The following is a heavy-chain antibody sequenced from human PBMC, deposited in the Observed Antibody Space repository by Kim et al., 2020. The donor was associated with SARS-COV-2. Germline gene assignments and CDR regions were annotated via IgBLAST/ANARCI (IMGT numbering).Heavy chain of an antibody. V-gene: IGHV3-33*07. CDR1: GGTGGRHG. J-gene: IGHJ6*02. CDR3: ARAPGYYYYGMDV. Sequence: GGSLRLSCEASGGTGGRHGMYWVRQAPDKGLEWVASMWYDESVKFYPDSLKGRFTVSRDNSKNTLYLQMNSLRDEDTAVYYCARAPGYYYYGMDVWGQGTTVTVSS. CDR2: MWYDESVK.